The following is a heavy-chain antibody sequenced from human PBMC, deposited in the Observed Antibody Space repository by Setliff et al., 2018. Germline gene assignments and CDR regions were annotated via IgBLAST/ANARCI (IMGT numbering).Heavy chain of an antibody. CDR1: GFTFSSYT. D-gene: IGHD3-10*01. V-gene: IGHV3-21*01. CDR3: ARSESCGSSHCSPYDY. CDR2: IDSSSTWI. J-gene: IGHJ4*02. Sequence: GGSLRLSCAASGFTFSSYTMNWVRQAPGQGLEWVSFIDSSSTWIYYADSVKGRFTISRDNAKNSLYLQMNSLRAEDTAVYFCARSESCGSSHCSPYDYWGQGALVTVSS.